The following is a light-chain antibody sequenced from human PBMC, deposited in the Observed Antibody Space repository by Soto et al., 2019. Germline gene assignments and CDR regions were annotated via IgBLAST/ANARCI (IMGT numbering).Light chain of an antibody. Sequence: EILFAQSPGTLFLSPGERATLYCRANQSVSNNYLAWYQQKLGQAPRILIYGASNRDTGIPDRFSGSGSGTDCTLTISRLEPEDFAVYYCQQRHMWPITFGQGTRLEIK. V-gene: IGKV3D-20*02. J-gene: IGKJ5*01. CDR2: GAS. CDR3: QQRHMWPIT. CDR1: QSVSNNY.